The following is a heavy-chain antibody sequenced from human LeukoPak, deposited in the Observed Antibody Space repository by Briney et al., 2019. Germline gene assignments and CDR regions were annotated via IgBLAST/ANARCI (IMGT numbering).Heavy chain of an antibody. J-gene: IGHJ4*02. D-gene: IGHD5-24*01. V-gene: IGHV4-34*01. CDR2: INHSGTS. CDR3: ARVGGDGYNFDY. Sequence: SETLSLTCAVYGGSFSGYYWSWVRLPPEKGLEWIGEINHSGTSNYNPSLKSRVTISVDTSKNQFSLKLTSVTAADTAVYYCARVGGDGYNFDYWGQGTVVTVSS. CDR1: GGSFSGYY.